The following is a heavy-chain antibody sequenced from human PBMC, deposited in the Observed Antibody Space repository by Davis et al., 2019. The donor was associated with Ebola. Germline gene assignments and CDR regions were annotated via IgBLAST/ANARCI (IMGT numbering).Heavy chain of an antibody. D-gene: IGHD4-23*01. CDR1: GFTFSSYW. Sequence: GESLKISCAASGFTFSSYWMSWVRQAPGKGLEWVANIKQDGSEKYYVDSVKGRFTISRDNAKNSLYLQMNSLRAEDTAVYYCAKGAIDYGGNTLNWYFDLWGRGTLVTVSS. CDR3: AKGAIDYGGNTLNWYFDL. V-gene: IGHV3-7*01. J-gene: IGHJ2*01. CDR2: IKQDGSEK.